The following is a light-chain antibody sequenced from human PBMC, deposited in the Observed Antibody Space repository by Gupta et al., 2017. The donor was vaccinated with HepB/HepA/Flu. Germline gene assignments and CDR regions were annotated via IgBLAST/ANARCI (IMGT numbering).Light chain of an antibody. Sequence: QSVLTQPPSASGTPGQRVTISCSGSSSNIGSNTVNWYQQLPGKAPKLLIYRNNQRPSGVTDRFSGSKSGTSASLAISGLQSEDEADYYWEAWADRMNGPVFGGGTKLTVL. CDR3: EAWADRMNGPV. CDR1: SSNIGSNT. V-gene: IGLV1-44*01. J-gene: IGLJ3*02. CDR2: RNN.